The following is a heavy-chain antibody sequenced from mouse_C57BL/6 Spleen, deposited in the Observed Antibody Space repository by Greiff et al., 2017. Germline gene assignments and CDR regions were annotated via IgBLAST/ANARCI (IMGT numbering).Heavy chain of an antibody. J-gene: IGHJ2*01. D-gene: IGHD1-1*01. V-gene: IGHV1-82*01. CDR2: IYPGDGDT. CDR3: AREDYYGSSPYFDY. Sequence: QVQLKESGPELVKPGASVKISCKASGYAFSSSWMNWVKQRPGTGLEWIGRIYPGDGDTNYNGKFKGKATLTADKSSSTAYMQRSSLTSEDSAVYFCAREDYYGSSPYFDYWGQGTTLTVSS. CDR1: GYAFSSSW.